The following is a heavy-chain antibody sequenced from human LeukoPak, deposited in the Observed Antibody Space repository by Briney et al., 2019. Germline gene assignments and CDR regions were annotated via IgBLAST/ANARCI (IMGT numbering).Heavy chain of an antibody. CDR3: ARGYYYYYMDV. Sequence: SETLSLTCAVYGGSFSGYYWSWIRQPPGKGLEWIGEINHSGSTNYNPSLKSRVTISVDTSKNQFSLKLSSVTAADTAVYYCARGYYYYYMDVWGKGTTVTVSS. CDR1: GGSFSGYY. J-gene: IGHJ6*03. CDR2: INHSGST. V-gene: IGHV4-34*01.